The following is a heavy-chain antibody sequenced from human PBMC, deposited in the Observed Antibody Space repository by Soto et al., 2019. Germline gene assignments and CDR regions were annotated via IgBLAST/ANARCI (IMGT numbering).Heavy chain of an antibody. D-gene: IGHD2-2*01. Sequence: QVQLVQSGAEVKKPGASVKVSCKASGYTFTSYGISWVRQAPGQGLEWMGWISAYNGNTNYAQKLQGRVTMTTDTSTSTAYMELRSLRSDDTAVYYCARDPGYCSSTSCYAAGGYYYYGTDVWGQGTTVTVSS. V-gene: IGHV1-18*01. CDR1: GYTFTSYG. CDR3: ARDPGYCSSTSCYAAGGYYYYGTDV. J-gene: IGHJ6*02. CDR2: ISAYNGNT.